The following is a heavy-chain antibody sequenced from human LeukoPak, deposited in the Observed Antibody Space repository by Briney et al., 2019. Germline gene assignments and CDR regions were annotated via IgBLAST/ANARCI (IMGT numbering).Heavy chain of an antibody. CDR3: ATAGCASCHSY. J-gene: IGHJ4*02. V-gene: IGHV3-48*04. D-gene: IGHD2-15*01. CDR1: GFTFSSYS. CDR2: ISSSSSTI. Sequence: GGSLRLSCAASGFTFSSYSMNWVRQAPGKRLEWVSYISSSSSTIYYADSVKGRFTISRDNAKNSLYLQMNSLRAEDTAVYYCATAGCASCHSYWGQGTLVTVSS.